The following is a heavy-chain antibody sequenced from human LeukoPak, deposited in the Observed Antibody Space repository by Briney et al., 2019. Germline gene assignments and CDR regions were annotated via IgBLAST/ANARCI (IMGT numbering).Heavy chain of an antibody. J-gene: IGHJ4*02. Sequence: PGGSLRLSCVGSGFTFSNYWMNCVRQAPGKGLEWVANIKGSDKGHVDSVKGRFSVSRDDARNSLYLQMDSLRAEDMAVYYCARDVDWNYDLWGQGTVVRVSS. CDR2: IKGSDK. D-gene: IGHD1-7*01. CDR1: GFTFSNYW. V-gene: IGHV3-7*01. CDR3: ARDVDWNYDL.